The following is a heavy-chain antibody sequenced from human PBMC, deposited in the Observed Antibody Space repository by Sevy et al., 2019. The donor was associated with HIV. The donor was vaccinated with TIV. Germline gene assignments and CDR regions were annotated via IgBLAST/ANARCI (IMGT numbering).Heavy chain of an antibody. V-gene: IGHV3-33*01. J-gene: IGHJ4*02. Sequence: GGSLRLSCAATGFTFSTYGMHWVRQAPGKGLEWVAVIWYDGSNKYYADSVKGRFTISGDNSKNTLYLQMNSLRVEDTAVYYCARVGGLYGSGSYYVDYWGQGTLVTVSS. CDR1: GFTFSTYG. CDR3: ARVGGLYGSGSYYVDY. D-gene: IGHD3-10*01. CDR2: IWYDGSNK.